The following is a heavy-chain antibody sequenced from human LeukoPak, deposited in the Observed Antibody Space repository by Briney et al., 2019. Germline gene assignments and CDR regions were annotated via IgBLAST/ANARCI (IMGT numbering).Heavy chain of an antibody. CDR2: INPNSGGT. J-gene: IGHJ4*02. CDR1: GYTLTGYY. D-gene: IGHD3-22*01. CDR3: ASLYYYDSSGYPLPFDY. Sequence: ALVKVSCKASGYTLTGYYMHWVRQAPGQGLEWMGWINPNSGGTNYAQKFQGRVTMTRDTSISTAYMELSRLRSDDTAVYYCASLYYYDSSGYPLPFDYWGQGTLVTVSS. V-gene: IGHV1-2*02.